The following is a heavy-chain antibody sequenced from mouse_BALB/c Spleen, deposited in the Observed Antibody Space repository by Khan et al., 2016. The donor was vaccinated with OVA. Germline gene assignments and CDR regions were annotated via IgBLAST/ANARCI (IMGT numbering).Heavy chain of an antibody. CDR2: TNPTNGRT. J-gene: IGHJ2*01. D-gene: IGHD1-1*01. V-gene: IGHV1S81*02. Sequence: QVHVKQSGAELVKAGASVKMSCKASGYTFTSYWMHWVKQRLGQGLEWFAETNPTNGRTYYNEKFKSKATLTVDKSSSPASMLLSGPTFEDSTVYYGARIKKIVATYFDYWGQGTTHTVSS. CDR1: GYTFTSYW. CDR3: ARIKKIVATYFDY.